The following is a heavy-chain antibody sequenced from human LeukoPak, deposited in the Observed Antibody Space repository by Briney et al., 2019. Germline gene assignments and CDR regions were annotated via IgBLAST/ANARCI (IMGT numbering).Heavy chain of an antibody. CDR2: INPNSGGT. CDR1: GYTFTGYY. CDR3: ARSNGDYANNYDY. V-gene: IGHV1-2*02. J-gene: IGHJ4*02. Sequence: ASVKVSCKASGYTFTGYYMHWVRQAPGQGLEWMGWINPNSGGTNYAQKFQGRVTMTRDTSISTAYMELSRLRSDDTAVYYCARSNGDYANNYDYWGQGTLVTVSS. D-gene: IGHD4-17*01.